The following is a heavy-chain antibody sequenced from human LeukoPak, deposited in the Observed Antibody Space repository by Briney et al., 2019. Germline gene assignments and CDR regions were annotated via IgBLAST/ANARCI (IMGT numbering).Heavy chain of an antibody. CDR3: AKDSGSYRYFDS. CDR2: VGVSDGGT. J-gene: IGHJ4*02. Sequence: PGGSLRLSCAASGFIFSSYATSWVRQAPGKGLEWISSVGVSDGGTKYGDSVNGRFTVSRDNSKNTVYLQMNSLRPEDTAVYFCAKDSGSYRYFDSWGQGTLVAVSS. CDR1: GFIFSSYA. V-gene: IGHV3-23*01. D-gene: IGHD3-16*02.